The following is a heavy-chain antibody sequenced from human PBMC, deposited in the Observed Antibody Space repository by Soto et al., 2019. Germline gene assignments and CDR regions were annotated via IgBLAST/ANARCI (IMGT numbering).Heavy chain of an antibody. J-gene: IGHJ4*02. V-gene: IGHV4-39*01. CDR3: ADMRGQWLPRD. Sequence: QLQLQESGPGLVEPSETLSLTCTVSGGSISGSDYYWAWLRQPPGKGLEWLGTIYRTGTAYYNPSLKSRVTLSVDPSKNQFFLILNSVSAADPAVYFCADMRGQWLPRDWGQGTLVTVSS. CDR1: GGSISGSDYY. D-gene: IGHD6-19*01. CDR2: IYRTGTA.